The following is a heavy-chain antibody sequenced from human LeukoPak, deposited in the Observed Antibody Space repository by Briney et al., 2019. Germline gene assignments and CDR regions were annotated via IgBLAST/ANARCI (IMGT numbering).Heavy chain of an antibody. V-gene: IGHV1-58*01. CDR2: IVVGSGNT. J-gene: IGHJ6*03. Sequence: SVNVSCKASGFTFTSSAVQWVRQARGQRLEWIGWIVVGSGNTNYAQKFQERVTITRDMSTSTAYMELSSLRSEDTAVYYCAAGLGYSGYDFNFYYYYYMDVWGKGTTVTVSS. CDR3: AAGLGYSGYDFNFYYYYYMDV. CDR1: GFTFTSSA. D-gene: IGHD5-12*01.